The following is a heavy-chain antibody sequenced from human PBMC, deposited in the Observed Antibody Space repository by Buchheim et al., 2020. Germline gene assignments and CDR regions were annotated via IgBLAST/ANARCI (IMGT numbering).Heavy chain of an antibody. D-gene: IGHD4-17*01. CDR3: ARDGWDYGEGDFDY. CDR1: GFTFNAYE. CDR2: ITSSGNTI. J-gene: IGHJ4*02. Sequence: EVQLVESGGDLVQPGGSLTLSCAASGFTFNAYEMNWVRQAPGKGLEWLSYITSSGNTIYYADSVKGRFTISRDNAGYSLYLHMNNLRAEDTAVYYCARDGWDYGEGDFDYWGQGTL. V-gene: IGHV3-48*03.